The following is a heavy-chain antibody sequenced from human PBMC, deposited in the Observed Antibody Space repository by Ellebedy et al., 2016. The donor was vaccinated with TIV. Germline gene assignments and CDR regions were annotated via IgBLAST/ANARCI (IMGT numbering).Heavy chain of an antibody. V-gene: IGHV3-7*03. J-gene: IGHJ6*02. D-gene: IGHD4-17*01. CDR3: ARDGAYGDYAPGQYGMDV. Sequence: GGSLRLSCAVSGFSFSSYWMSWVRQAPGKGLEWVANIRQDGSKNYVDSVKGRFTISRDNAQNSFYLQMNSLRVEDTAVYYCARDGAYGDYAPGQYGMDVWGQGTTVIVS. CDR2: IRQDGSK. CDR1: GFSFSSYW.